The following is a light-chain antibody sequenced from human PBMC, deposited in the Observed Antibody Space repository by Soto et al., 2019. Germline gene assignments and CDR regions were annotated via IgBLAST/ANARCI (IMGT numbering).Light chain of an antibody. CDR3: QQSSGTPLT. Sequence: DIQMTQSPSSLSASVGDRVSITCRASQSISRFLNWYQQKPGKAPKLLIYAASSLQSGVPSRFSGSGSGTDFSLTISSLQPEDSASYYCQQSSGTPLTVGGGTKVDIK. CDR1: QSISRF. J-gene: IGKJ4*01. V-gene: IGKV1-39*01. CDR2: AAS.